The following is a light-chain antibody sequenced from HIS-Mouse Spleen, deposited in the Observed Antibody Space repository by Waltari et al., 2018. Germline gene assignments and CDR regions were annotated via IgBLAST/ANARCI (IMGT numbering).Light chain of an antibody. CDR3: AAWDDSLSGVV. CDR2: RNK. J-gene: IGLJ2*01. V-gene: IGLV1-47*01. CDR1: SSNLGSNY. Sequence: QSVLTQPPSASGTPGQRVTIPCSGSSSNLGSNYVYWYQQLPGTAPKLLIYRNKQRPSGVPDRFSGSKSGTSASLAISGLRSEDEADYYCAAWDDSLSGVVFGGGTKLTVL.